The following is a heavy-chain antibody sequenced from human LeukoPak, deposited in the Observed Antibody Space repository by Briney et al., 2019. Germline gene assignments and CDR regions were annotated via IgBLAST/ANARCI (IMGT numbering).Heavy chain of an antibody. D-gene: IGHD7-27*01. Sequence: GASVKVSCKASGYTFTGYYIHWVRQAPGQSLEWMGWINPDSGGTIYVEKFQGRVTMTRDSPISTVYMEESRLSSGDTAVYYCARGPNWGLDYWGQGTLVSVSS. CDR3: ARGPNWGLDY. CDR2: INPDSGGT. CDR1: GYTFTGYY. V-gene: IGHV1-2*02. J-gene: IGHJ4*02.